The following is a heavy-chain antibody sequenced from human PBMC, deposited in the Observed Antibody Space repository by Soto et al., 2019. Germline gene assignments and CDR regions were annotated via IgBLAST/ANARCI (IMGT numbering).Heavy chain of an antibody. V-gene: IGHV4-4*02. CDR2: IYHSGST. CDR3: AREPRGGSCYQCLDY. D-gene: IGHD2-15*01. Sequence: QVQLQESGPGLVKPSGTLSLTCAVSSGSISSSNWWSWVRQPPGKGLEWIGEIYHSGSTNYNPSLKSRVTISVDKSKNQCSLKLSSVTAADTAVYYCAREPRGGSCYQCLDYWGQGTLVTVAS. J-gene: IGHJ4*02. CDR1: SGSISSSNW.